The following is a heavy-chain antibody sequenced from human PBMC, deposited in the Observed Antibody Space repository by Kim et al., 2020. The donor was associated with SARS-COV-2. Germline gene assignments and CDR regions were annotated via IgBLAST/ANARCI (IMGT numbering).Heavy chain of an antibody. Sequence: SYAQKVQGRVTMTRDTSTSTVYMELSSLRSEDTAVYYCARDYYDSSGFDYWGQGTLVTVSS. CDR3: ARDYYDSSGFDY. D-gene: IGHD3-22*01. J-gene: IGHJ4*02. V-gene: IGHV1-46*01.